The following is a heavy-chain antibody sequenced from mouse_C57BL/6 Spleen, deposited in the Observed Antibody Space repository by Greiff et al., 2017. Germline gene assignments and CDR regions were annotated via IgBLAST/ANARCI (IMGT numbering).Heavy chain of an antibody. CDR1: GFSLTSYG. D-gene: IGHD4-1*01. Sequence: QVQLKESGPGLVAPSQSLSITCTVSGFSLTSYGVHWVRQPPGKGLEWLVVIWSDGSTTYNSALKSRLSISKDNSKSQVFLKMNSRQTDDAAMYYCARPSNWDEDYAMDYWGQGTSVTVSS. CDR2: IWSDGST. CDR3: ARPSNWDEDYAMDY. J-gene: IGHJ4*01. V-gene: IGHV2-6*03.